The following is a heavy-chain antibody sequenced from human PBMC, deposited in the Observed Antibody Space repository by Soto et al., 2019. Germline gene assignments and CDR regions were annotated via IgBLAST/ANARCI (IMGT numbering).Heavy chain of an antibody. V-gene: IGHV4-30-4*01. D-gene: IGHD3-22*01. CDR3: ARIYYDSSGYSYYFDY. CDR1: GGSISSGDYY. J-gene: IGHJ4*02. CDR2: IYYSGSI. Sequence: SETLSLTCTVSGGSISSGDYYWSWIRQPPGKGLEWIGYIYYSGSIYYNPSLKSRVTISVDTSMYQFSLKLSSVTAADSAVYYCARIYYDSSGYSYYFDYWGQGTLVTVSS.